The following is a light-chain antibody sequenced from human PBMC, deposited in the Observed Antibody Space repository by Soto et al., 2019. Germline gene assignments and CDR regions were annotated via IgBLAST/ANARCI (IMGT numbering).Light chain of an antibody. CDR2: DAS. V-gene: IGKV3D-20*02. Sequence: EIVLTQSPATLSLSPGERATLSCGASQSVSSNYLAEYQQKPGQAPRLLIYDASNRATGISARFSGSGSGTDFTLTISSLEPEDFAVYYCQQRTKWPTFGQGTKVDIK. CDR1: QSVSSNY. J-gene: IGKJ1*01. CDR3: QQRTKWPT.